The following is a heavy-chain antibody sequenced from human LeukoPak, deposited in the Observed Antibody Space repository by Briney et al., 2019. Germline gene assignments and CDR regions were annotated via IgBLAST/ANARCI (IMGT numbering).Heavy chain of an antibody. Sequence: SGGSLTLSCVGSGFRFDSYALSWVRQAPGKRLEWVSVISGNGRSTDYADSVKGRFTISRDNSKSTLYLQMNSLRAEDTAVYYCAKAERFSGTKTPDYWGQGTLVTVSS. V-gene: IGHV3-23*01. CDR2: ISGNGRST. CDR3: AKAERFSGTKTPDY. J-gene: IGHJ4*02. CDR1: GFRFDSYA. D-gene: IGHD1-26*01.